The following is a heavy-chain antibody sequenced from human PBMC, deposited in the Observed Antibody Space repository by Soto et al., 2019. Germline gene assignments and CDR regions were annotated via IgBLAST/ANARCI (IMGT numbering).Heavy chain of an antibody. CDR1: GGTFSSYS. D-gene: IGHD2-15*01. CDR2: IIPIFGTA. Sequence: SGKVSCKASGGTFSSYSISWVRQAPGQGLEWMGGIIPIFGTANYAQKFQGRVTITADESTSTAYMELSSLRSEDTAVYYCASSGPCSGGSCYFQPWGQGTLVTVSS. V-gene: IGHV1-69*13. CDR3: ASSGPCSGGSCYFQP. J-gene: IGHJ1*01.